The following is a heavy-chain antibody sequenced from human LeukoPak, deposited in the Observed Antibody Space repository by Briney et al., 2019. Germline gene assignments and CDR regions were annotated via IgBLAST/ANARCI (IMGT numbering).Heavy chain of an antibody. D-gene: IGHD3-3*01. CDR3: AREDFGVVIHNWLDP. CDR2: IIPILGIA. J-gene: IGHJ5*02. V-gene: IGHV1-69*04. Sequence: SVKVSCKASGGTFSSYTISWVRQAPGQGLEWMGRIIPILGIANYAQKFQGRVTITADKSTSTAYMELSSLRSEDTAVYYCAREDFGVVIHNWLDPWGQGTLVTVSS. CDR1: GGTFSSYT.